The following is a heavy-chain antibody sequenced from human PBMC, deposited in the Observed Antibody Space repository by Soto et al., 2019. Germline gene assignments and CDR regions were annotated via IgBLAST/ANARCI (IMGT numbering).Heavy chain of an antibody. Sequence: QVQLVESGGGVVQPGRSLRLSCAASGFTFSSYGMHWVRQAPGKGLEWVAVIWYDGSNKYYADSVKGRFTISRDNSKNTLYLQMNSLRAEDTAVYYCARVGDVDTAMVTGYYFDSWGQGTLVTVSS. CDR2: IWYDGSNK. CDR1: GFTFSSYG. D-gene: IGHD5-18*01. V-gene: IGHV3-33*01. CDR3: ARVGDVDTAMVTGYYFDS. J-gene: IGHJ4*02.